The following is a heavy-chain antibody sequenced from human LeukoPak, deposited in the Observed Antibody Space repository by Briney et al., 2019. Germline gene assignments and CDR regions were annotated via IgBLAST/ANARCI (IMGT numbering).Heavy chain of an antibody. Sequence: TGGSLRLSCAASGFTFSSYGMHWVRQAPGKGLEWVAFIRYDGSNKYYADSVKGRFTISRDNSKNTLYLQMNSLGAEDTAVYYCAKASYGSGSWYYYYYMDVWGKGTTVTVSS. CDR1: GFTFSSYG. CDR3: AKASYGSGSWYYYYYMDV. J-gene: IGHJ6*03. CDR2: IRYDGSNK. D-gene: IGHD3-10*01. V-gene: IGHV3-30*02.